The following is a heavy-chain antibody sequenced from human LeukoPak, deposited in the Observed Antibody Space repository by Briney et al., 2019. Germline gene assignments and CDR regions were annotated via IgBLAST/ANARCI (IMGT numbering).Heavy chain of an antibody. V-gene: IGHV1-2*02. CDR2: INTKSGGA. Sequence: ASVKVSCKASGYTFTGYYMHWVRQAPGQGLEWMGWINTKSGGANYAEKFQGRVTMTRDTSISTAYMELSRLRSDDSAVYYCARAAVVAGSTETFDPWGQGTLVTVSS. D-gene: IGHD6-19*01. J-gene: IGHJ5*02. CDR1: GYTFTGYY. CDR3: ARAAVVAGSTETFDP.